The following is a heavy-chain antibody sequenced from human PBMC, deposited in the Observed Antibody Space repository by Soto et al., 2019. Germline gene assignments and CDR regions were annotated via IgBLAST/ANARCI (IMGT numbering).Heavy chain of an antibody. V-gene: IGHV3-64D*08. CDR1: GFTFSSYA. Sequence: GGSLRLSCSASGFTFSSYAMHWVRQAPGKGLEYVSAISSNGGSTYYADSVKGRFTISRDNSKNTLYLQMSSLRAEDTAVYYCVKGYSGYIYYYGMDVWGQGTTVTVSS. J-gene: IGHJ6*02. CDR3: VKGYSGYIYYYGMDV. D-gene: IGHD5-12*01. CDR2: ISSNGGST.